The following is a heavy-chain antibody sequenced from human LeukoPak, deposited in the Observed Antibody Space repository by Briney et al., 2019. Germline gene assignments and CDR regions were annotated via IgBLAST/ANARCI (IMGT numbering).Heavy chain of an antibody. CDR1: GYTFTSYD. CDR2: MNPNSGNT. V-gene: IGHV1-8*01. Sequence: ASVKVSYKASGYTFTSYDINWLRQATGQGLDWMGWMNPNSGNTGDAQNFQGRVTMSRNISISTAYMELSSLRSEDTAVYYCSRAFRGHTQLGSYFYYMDVWGKGTTVTASS. J-gene: IGHJ6*03. CDR3: SRAFRGHTQLGSYFYYMDV. D-gene: IGHD1-1*01.